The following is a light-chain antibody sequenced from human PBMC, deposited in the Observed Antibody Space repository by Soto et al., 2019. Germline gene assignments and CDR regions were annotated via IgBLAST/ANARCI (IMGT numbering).Light chain of an antibody. Sequence: QSVLTQPASVSGSPGQSITISCTGTNTDIGAYNSVSWYQQHPGKAPQLIIYDVSYRPSGISSRFSGSKSGNTASLTISGLQPDDEADYYCSSYATTATRVFGGGTKVTVL. CDR1: NTDIGAYNS. CDR2: DVS. CDR3: SSYATTATRV. V-gene: IGLV2-14*01. J-gene: IGLJ2*01.